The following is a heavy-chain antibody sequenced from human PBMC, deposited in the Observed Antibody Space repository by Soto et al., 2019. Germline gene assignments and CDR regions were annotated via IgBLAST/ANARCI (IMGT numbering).Heavy chain of an antibody. CDR3: ARVWVGTTFAYYYGMDV. CDR2: INAGNGNT. Sequence: ASVKVSCKVSDDTFTTYAMHWVRQAPGQRLEWMGWINAGNGNTKYSQKLQGRVTITRDTSASTAYMELRSLRSDDTAVYYCARVWVGTTFAYYYGMDVWGQGTTVTVSS. J-gene: IGHJ6*02. V-gene: IGHV1-3*01. CDR1: DDTFTTYA. D-gene: IGHD1-26*01.